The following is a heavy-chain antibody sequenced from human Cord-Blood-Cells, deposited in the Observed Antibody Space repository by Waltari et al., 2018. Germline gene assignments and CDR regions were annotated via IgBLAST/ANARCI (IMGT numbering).Heavy chain of an antibody. V-gene: IGHV3-9*01. J-gene: IGHJ4*02. CDR3: AKVKKQLVLSGYFDY. CDR1: GFTFDDYA. Sequence: EVQLVESGGGLVQPGRSLRLSCAASGFTFDDYAMHWVRQAPGKGLGWVSGISWNSGRIGYADSVKGRFTISRDNAKNSLYLQMNSLRAEDTALYYCAKVKKQLVLSGYFDYWGQGTLVTVSS. D-gene: IGHD6-6*01. CDR2: ISWNSGRI.